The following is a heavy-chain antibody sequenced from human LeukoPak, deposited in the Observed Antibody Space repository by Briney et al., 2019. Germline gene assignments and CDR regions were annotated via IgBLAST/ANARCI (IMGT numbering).Heavy chain of an antibody. CDR2: IYYSGST. J-gene: IGHJ4*02. V-gene: IGHV4-31*03. Sequence: PSQTLSLTCTVSGGSISSGGYYWSWFRQHPGKGLEWIAYIYYSGSTYYNPSLKSRVTISVDTSKNQFSLKLSSVTAADTAVYYCAREGPVVDRYCSSTSCYGLPDYWGQGTLVTVSS. CDR3: AREGPVVDRYCSSTSCYGLPDY. D-gene: IGHD2-2*01. CDR1: GGSISSGGYY.